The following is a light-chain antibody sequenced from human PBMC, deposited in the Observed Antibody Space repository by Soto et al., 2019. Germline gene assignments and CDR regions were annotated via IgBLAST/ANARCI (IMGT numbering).Light chain of an antibody. V-gene: IGKV3-11*01. CDR1: QSVSSL. CDR2: DAS. CDR3: QQRSNWPLS. Sequence: EIVLTQSPATLSLSPGERATLSCRASQSVSSLLAWYQQKSGQPPRLLISDASNRATGVPARFSGSGSGTDFTLIISSLEPEEFAVYYCQQRSNWPLSFGGGTKVE. J-gene: IGKJ4*01.